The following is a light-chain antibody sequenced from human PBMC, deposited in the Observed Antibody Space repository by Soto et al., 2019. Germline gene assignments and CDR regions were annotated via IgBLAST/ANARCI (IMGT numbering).Light chain of an antibody. J-gene: IGKJ1*01. Sequence: EIVLTQSPGTLSLSPGERATLSCRASQSVSSSNLAWYQQKPGQAPRLLIYGASSRATGIPDRFSGSGSGTDFTLTISRLEPEDFVLYYCQQYGTPPRTFGQGTKVEIK. CDR3: QQYGTPPRT. CDR1: QSVSSSN. CDR2: GAS. V-gene: IGKV3-20*01.